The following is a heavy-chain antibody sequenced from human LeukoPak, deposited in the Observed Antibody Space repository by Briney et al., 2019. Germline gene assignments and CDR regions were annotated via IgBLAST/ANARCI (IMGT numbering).Heavy chain of an antibody. CDR3: ARVNYDILTGYSWGGDF. Sequence: TGGSLRLSCAASGFTFDDYGMNWVRQTPGKGLEWVSGINWNGGSTGYADSVRGRFTISRDNAKNSLYLQMNSLRAEDTALYYCARVNYDILTGYSWGGDFWGQGTLGTVSS. D-gene: IGHD3-9*01. CDR2: INWNGGST. V-gene: IGHV3-20*04. J-gene: IGHJ4*02. CDR1: GFTFDDYG.